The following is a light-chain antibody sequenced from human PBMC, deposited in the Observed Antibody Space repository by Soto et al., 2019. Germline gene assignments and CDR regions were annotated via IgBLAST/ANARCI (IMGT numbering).Light chain of an antibody. CDR1: SSNIGSNT. Sequence: QSVLTQPPSASGTPGQRVTISCSGSSSNIGSNTVNWYQQLPGTAPKLFIYSNNQRPSGVPDRFSGSKSGTSASLAISGLQSEDEADYYCAAWDDSLNGPNYVFGTGTKLT. CDR3: AAWDDSLNGPNYV. CDR2: SNN. J-gene: IGLJ1*01. V-gene: IGLV1-44*01.